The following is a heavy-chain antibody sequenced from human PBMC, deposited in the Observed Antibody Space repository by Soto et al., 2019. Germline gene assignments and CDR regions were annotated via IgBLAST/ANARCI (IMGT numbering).Heavy chain of an antibody. CDR1: GGTFSSYA. CDR2: IIPIFGTA. J-gene: IGHJ3*02. CDR3: ARCSYDILTCDRGAFDI. V-gene: IGHV1-69*01. Sequence: QVQLVQSGAAVKKPGSSVKVSCKASGGTFSSYAISWVRQAPGQGLEWMGGIIPIFGTANYAQKFQGRVTISEDQSARTAYMELSSLRSEDTAVYYCARCSYDILTCDRGAFDIWGQGTMVTVSS. D-gene: IGHD3-9*01.